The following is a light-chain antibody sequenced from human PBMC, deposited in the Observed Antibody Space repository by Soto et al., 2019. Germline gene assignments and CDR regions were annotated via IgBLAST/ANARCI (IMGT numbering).Light chain of an antibody. V-gene: IGLV2-23*02. CDR1: SSDVGGYNR. CDR2: DVN. J-gene: IGLJ3*02. CDR3: CSYAGGSSWV. Sequence: QSALTQPASVSGSPGQSITISCTGTSSDVGGYNRVSWYQQHPDKAPNLLIYDVNKQPSGISNHFSGSKSGNTASLTISGLQAEDEADYYCCSYAGGSSWVFGGGTKLTVL.